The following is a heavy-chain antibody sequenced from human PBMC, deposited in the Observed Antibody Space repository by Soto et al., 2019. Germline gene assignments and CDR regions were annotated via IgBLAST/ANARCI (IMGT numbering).Heavy chain of an antibody. V-gene: IGHV3-30-3*01. CDR1: GFTFSNFA. J-gene: IGHJ4*02. CDR3: TRIDAY. D-gene: IGHD3-22*01. CDR2: ISYDGSNK. Sequence: GSLRLSCGASGFTFSNFAMHWVRQAPGKGLEWVALISYDGSNKYYADSVKGRFTISRDNSKNTLYLQMNSLRAEDTAMYYCTRIDAYWGQGTLVTVSS.